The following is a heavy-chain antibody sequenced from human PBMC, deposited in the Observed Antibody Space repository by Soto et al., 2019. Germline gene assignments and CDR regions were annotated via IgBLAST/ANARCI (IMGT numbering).Heavy chain of an antibody. CDR2: ISSSSSYT. CDR1: GFAFSDYY. Sequence: GGSLRLSCAASGFAFSDYYMSWIRQAPGKGLEWVSYISSSSSYTNYADSVKGRFTISRDNAKNSLYLQMNSLRAEDTAVYYCARVAHYYDSSGYYHGAFDIWGQGTMVTVSS. D-gene: IGHD3-22*01. CDR3: ARVAHYYDSSGYYHGAFDI. V-gene: IGHV3-11*06. J-gene: IGHJ3*02.